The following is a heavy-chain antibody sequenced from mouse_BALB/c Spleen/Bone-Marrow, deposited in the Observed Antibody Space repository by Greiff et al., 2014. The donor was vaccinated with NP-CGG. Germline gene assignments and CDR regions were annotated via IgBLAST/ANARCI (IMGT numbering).Heavy chain of an antibody. J-gene: IGHJ2*01. D-gene: IGHD1-1*01. CDR1: GYSITSGYI. Sequence: EVQLQQSGPDLVKSSQSLSLTCTVSGYSITSGYIWHWIRQLPGNKLEWMGYIHYSGYTNYNPSLKSRISITRDTSKNQFFLQLNSVTTEDTATYYGAKGGYYGSSYFDYWGQGTTLTVSS. V-gene: IGHV3-1*02. CDR3: AKGGYYGSSYFDY. CDR2: IHYSGYT.